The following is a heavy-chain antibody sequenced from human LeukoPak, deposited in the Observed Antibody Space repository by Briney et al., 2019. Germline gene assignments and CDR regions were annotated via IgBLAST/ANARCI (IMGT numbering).Heavy chain of an antibody. D-gene: IGHD6-19*01. Sequence: SQTLSLTCAISGDSVSSNSAAWNWIRQSPSRGLEWLGRTYYRSKWYNDYAVSVKSRITINPDTSKNQFSLQLNSVTPEDTAVYYCARGPVEQWLVSSGKVYYYHGMDVWGKGTTVTVSS. CDR3: ARGPVEQWLVSSGKVYYYHGMDV. V-gene: IGHV6-1*01. CDR2: TYYRSKWYN. CDR1: GDSVSSNSAA. J-gene: IGHJ6*04.